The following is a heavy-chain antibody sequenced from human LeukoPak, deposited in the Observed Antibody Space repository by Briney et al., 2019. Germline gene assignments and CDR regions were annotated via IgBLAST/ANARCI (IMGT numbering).Heavy chain of an antibody. J-gene: IGHJ5*02. D-gene: IGHD4-17*01. Sequence: SQTLSLTCTVSGGSISSGEYFWSWIRQPPGKGLEWIGYIYYSGSTYYNPSLKSRVSISVDTSKNQFHLKVSSVTAADTAVYYCARDHGDFVNWVDPWGQGTLVTVSS. CDR2: IYYSGST. CDR1: GGSISSGEYF. V-gene: IGHV4-30-4*01. CDR3: ARDHGDFVNWVDP.